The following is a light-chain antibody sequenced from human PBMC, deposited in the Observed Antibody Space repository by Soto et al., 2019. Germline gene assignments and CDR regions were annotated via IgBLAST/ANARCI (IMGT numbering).Light chain of an antibody. V-gene: IGKV1-8*01. CDR3: QQSYSSPPT. Sequence: AIRMTQSPASLSASTGDRVTITCRASQGISSYLAWYQQKPGEAPKLLIYAASTLQSGVPSRFSGSRSGPDFTLTISSLQPEDFATYYCQQSYSSPPTFGQGTKVDIK. J-gene: IGKJ1*01. CDR1: QGISSY. CDR2: AAS.